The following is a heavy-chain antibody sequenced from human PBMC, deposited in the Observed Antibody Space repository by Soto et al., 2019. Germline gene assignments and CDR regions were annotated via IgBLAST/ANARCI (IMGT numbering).Heavy chain of an antibody. CDR2: ISYDGSNK. CDR1: GFTFSSYG. V-gene: IGHV3-30*18. J-gene: IGHJ4*02. Sequence: QVQLVESGGGVVQPGRSLRLSCAASGFTFSSYGMHWVRQAPGKGLEWVAVISYDGSNKYYADSVKGRFTISRDNSKNTLYLQMNSLRAEDTAVYYCANEPYSGPLDYWGQGTLVTFSS. CDR3: ANEPYSGPLDY. D-gene: IGHD2-15*01.